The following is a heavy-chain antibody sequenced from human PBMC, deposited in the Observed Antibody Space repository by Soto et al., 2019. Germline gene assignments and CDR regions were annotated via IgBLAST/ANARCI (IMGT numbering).Heavy chain of an antibody. D-gene: IGHD2-2*02. Sequence: QVQLVQSGAEVKKPGSSVKVSCKASGGTFSSYAISWVRQAPGQELEWMGGIIPIFGTANYAQKFQGRVTITADESTSTAYMELSSLRSEDTAVYYCARPYCSSTSCYRYYYGMDVWGQGTTVTVSS. CDR2: IIPIFGTA. CDR3: ARPYCSSTSCYRYYYGMDV. V-gene: IGHV1-69*01. CDR1: GGTFSSYA. J-gene: IGHJ6*02.